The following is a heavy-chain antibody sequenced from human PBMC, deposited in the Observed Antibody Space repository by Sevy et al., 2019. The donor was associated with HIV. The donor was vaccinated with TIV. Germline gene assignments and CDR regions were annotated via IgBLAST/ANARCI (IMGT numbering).Heavy chain of an antibody. CDR2: INNSGGNT. Sequence: GGSLRLSCAASGFTFSDYAMSWVRQAPGKGLEWVSIINNSGGNTYYAHSVKGRFTISRDNSKNTLYLAMNSLRGEDMAVYYCAKVGYTDAFDIWGQGTMVTVSS. CDR1: GFTFSDYA. D-gene: IGHD5-12*01. J-gene: IGHJ3*02. V-gene: IGHV3-23*01. CDR3: AKVGYTDAFDI.